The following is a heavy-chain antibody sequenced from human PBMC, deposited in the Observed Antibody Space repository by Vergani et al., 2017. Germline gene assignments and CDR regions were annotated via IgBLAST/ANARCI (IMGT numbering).Heavy chain of an antibody. CDR3: AKEGKSSTPFVAD. J-gene: IGHJ4*02. CDR1: GFSFNNYG. CDR2: INGGRT. Sequence: EVQLLESGGGLVQPGGSLRISCAASGFSFNNYGMSWVRQCPGKGLEWVSAINGGRTYYADSVKDRFTISTDNFKNTLYLQMMSLRAEDTAVYYCAKEGKSSTPFVADWGQGTLVAVSS. D-gene: IGHD2-2*01. V-gene: IGHV3-23*01.